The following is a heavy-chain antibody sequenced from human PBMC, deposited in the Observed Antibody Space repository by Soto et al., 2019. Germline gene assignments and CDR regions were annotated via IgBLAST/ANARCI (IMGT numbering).Heavy chain of an antibody. V-gene: IGHV1-3*01. CDR1: GYTFTSYA. Sequence: QVQLVQSGAEVKKPGASVKVSCKASGYTFTSYAMHWVRQAPGQRLEWMGWINAGNGNKKYSQKFQGRVTFTRDTSASTAYMELSSLRSEDTAVYYCASSYSNYALIDYYSYGMDVWGQGTTVTVSS. CDR3: ASSYSNYALIDYYSYGMDV. J-gene: IGHJ6*02. CDR2: INAGNGNK. D-gene: IGHD4-4*01.